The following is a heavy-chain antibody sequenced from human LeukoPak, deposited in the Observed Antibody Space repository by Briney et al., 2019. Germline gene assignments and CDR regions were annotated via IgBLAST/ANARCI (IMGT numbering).Heavy chain of an antibody. CDR3: VRRAAVRGMDF. V-gene: IGHV3-23*01. J-gene: IGHJ6*02. Sequence: GGSLRLSCTGSGFFFDTHTLTWVRQAPGKGLEWVASISGSGDSTNYGDSVKGRFTISRDNFKRTVHLEMSNLRADDTAMYYCVRRAAVRGMDFWGLGTTVMVSS. CDR2: ISGSGDST. D-gene: IGHD1-14*01. CDR1: GFFFDTHT.